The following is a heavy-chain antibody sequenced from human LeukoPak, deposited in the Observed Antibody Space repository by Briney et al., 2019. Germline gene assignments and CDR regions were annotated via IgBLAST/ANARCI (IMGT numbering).Heavy chain of an antibody. V-gene: IGHV1-18*01. CDR2: VNAYTGYTGKN. CDR3: ARDQRNCGTDCYHTGLIDY. CDR1: GYTFTNNS. Sequence: ASVKVSRKGSGYTFTNNSITWVRQGPGQGLEWMGWVNAYTGYTGKNYYVYKLRGIATMTIDTSTSTAYMELRSLRSDDTAVYYCARDQRNCGTDCYHTGLIDYWGQGTLVAVSS. J-gene: IGHJ4*02. D-gene: IGHD2-21*02.